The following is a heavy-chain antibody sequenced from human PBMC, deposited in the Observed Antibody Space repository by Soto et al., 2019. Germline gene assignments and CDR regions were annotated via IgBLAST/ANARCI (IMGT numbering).Heavy chain of an antibody. V-gene: IGHV3-30-3*01. D-gene: IGHD2-2*01. Sequence: PGGSLRLSCAASGFTFSSYAMHWVRQAPGKGLEWVAVISYDGSNKYYADSVKGRFTISRDNSKNTLYLQMYSLRAEDTAVYYCARFSRLCLTTSCYVDYWGQGTLVTVSS. CDR2: ISYDGSNK. J-gene: IGHJ4*02. CDR1: GFTFSSYA. CDR3: ARFSRLCLTTSCYVDY.